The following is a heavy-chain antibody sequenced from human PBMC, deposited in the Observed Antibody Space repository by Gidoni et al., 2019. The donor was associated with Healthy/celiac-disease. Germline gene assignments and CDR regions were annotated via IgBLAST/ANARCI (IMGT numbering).Heavy chain of an antibody. J-gene: IGHJ4*02. D-gene: IGHD6-13*01. V-gene: IGHV1-46*01. CDR3: ASGGSSWYGPFDY. Sequence: INPSGGSTSYAQKFQGRVTMTRDTSTSTVYMELSSLRSEDTAVYYCASGGSSWYGPFDYWGQGTLVTVSS. CDR2: INPSGGST.